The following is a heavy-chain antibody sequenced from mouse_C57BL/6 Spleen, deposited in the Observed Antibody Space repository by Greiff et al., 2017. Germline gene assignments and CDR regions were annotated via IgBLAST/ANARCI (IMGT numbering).Heavy chain of an antibody. J-gene: IGHJ1*03. D-gene: IGHD2-3*01. Sequence: QVQLQQPGAELVKPGASVKLSCKASGYTFTSYWMHWVKQRPGQGLEWIGMIHPNSGSTNYNEKFKSKATLTVDKSSSTAYMQLSSLTSEDSAVYYCARDDGYRYFDVGGTGTTVTVSS. CDR2: IHPNSGST. V-gene: IGHV1-64*01. CDR3: ARDDGYRYFDV. CDR1: GYTFTSYW.